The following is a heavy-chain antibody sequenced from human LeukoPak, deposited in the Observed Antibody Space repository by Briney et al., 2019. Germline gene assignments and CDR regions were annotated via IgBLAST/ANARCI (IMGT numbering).Heavy chain of an antibody. CDR2: INHSGST. V-gene: IGHV4-34*01. CDR3: ASQPADIVATYS. CDR1: GGSFSGYY. D-gene: IGHD5-12*01. Sequence: SETLSLTCAVYGGSFSGYYWSWIRQPPGKGLEWIGEINHSGSTNYNPSLKSRVTISVDTSKNLFSLKLSSVTAADAAVYYCASQPADIVATYSWGQGTLVTVSS. J-gene: IGHJ4*02.